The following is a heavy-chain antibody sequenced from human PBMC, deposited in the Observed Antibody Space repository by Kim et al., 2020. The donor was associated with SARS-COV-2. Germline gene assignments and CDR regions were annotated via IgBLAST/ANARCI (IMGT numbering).Heavy chain of an antibody. CDR2: INHSGST. CDR3: ARGRGSGWELRRTGY. CDR1: GGSFSGYY. V-gene: IGHV4-34*01. Sequence: SETLSLTCAVYGGSFSGYYWSWIRQPPGKGLEWIGEINHSGSTNYNPSLKSRVTISVDTSKNQFSLKLSSVTAADTAVYYCARGRGSGWELRRTGYWGQGTLVTVSS. J-gene: IGHJ4*02. D-gene: IGHD1-26*01.